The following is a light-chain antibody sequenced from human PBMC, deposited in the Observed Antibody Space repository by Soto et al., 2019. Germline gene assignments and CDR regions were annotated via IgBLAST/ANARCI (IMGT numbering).Light chain of an antibody. J-gene: IGKJ4*01. Sequence: DIQMTQSPSSLSASVADRVTITCWASQDIGTDLGWYQQKPGKAPERLIYEASVLQSGVPSRFSGSGSGTEFTLTVSSLQPEDFATYYCVQHYSYPLTFGGGTKVDIK. V-gene: IGKV1-17*01. CDR1: QDIGTD. CDR3: VQHYSYPLT. CDR2: EAS.